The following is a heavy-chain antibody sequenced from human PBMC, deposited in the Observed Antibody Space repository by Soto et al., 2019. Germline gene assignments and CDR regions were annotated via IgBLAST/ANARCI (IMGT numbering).Heavy chain of an antibody. CDR1: GFTLSSYA. V-gene: IGHV3-23*01. J-gene: IGHJ4*02. CDR2: ITGSGADT. CDR3: AKYTSGWDFDH. Sequence: PGGSLRLSCAASGFTLSSYAMSWVRQAPVKGLEWVAAITGSGADTYYADSVKGRFTIPRDKSKNTLYLQMNSLRAEDTAVYYCAKYTSGWDFDHWGQGTLVTVSS. D-gene: IGHD6-19*01.